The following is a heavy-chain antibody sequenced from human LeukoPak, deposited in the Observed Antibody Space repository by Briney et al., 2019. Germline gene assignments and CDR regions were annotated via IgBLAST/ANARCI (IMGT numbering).Heavy chain of an antibody. D-gene: IGHD3-3*02. Sequence: SVKVSCKASGGTFSSYTISWVRQAPGQGLEWMGRIIPILGIANYAQKLQGRVTMTTDTSTSTAYMELRSLRSDDTAVYYCARGHFQDYWGQGTLVTVSS. CDR2: IIPILGIA. J-gene: IGHJ4*02. CDR3: ARGHFQDY. CDR1: GGTFSSYT. V-gene: IGHV1-69*02.